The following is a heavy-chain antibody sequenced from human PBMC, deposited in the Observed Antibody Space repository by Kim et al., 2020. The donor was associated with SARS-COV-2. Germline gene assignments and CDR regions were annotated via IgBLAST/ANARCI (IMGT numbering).Heavy chain of an antibody. D-gene: IGHD3-22*01. Sequence: GGSLRLSCAASGFTFSSYAMHWVRQAPGKGLEWVAVISYDGSNKYYADSVKGRFTISRDNSKNTLYLQMNSLRAEDTAVYYCANDYYDSSGYETYFDYWGQGTLVTVSS. CDR1: GFTFSSYA. J-gene: IGHJ4*02. V-gene: IGHV3-30*04. CDR2: ISYDGSNK. CDR3: ANDYYDSSGYETYFDY.